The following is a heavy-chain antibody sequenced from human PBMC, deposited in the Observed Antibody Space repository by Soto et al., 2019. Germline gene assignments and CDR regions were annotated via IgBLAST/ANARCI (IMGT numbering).Heavy chain of an antibody. CDR3: AREVLEPVNWFDP. V-gene: IGHV4-31*03. J-gene: IGHJ5*02. CDR2: IYYSGST. D-gene: IGHD1-1*01. CDR1: GGSISSGGYY. Sequence: SETLSLTCTVSGGSISSGGYYWSLILQHPGKGLEWIGYIYYSGSTYYNPSLKSRVTISVDTSKNQFSLKLSSVTAEDTAVYYCAREVLEPVNWFDPWGQGTLVTVSS.